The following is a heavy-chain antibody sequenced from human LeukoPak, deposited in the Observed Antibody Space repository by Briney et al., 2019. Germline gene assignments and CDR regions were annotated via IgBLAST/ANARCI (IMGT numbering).Heavy chain of an antibody. CDR2: IYYSGST. J-gene: IGHJ5*02. V-gene: IGHV4-59*01. Sequence: SETLSLTCTVSGGSISNYYWSWIRQPPGKGLEWIGYIYYSGSTNYNPSLKSRVTISVDTSKNQFSLKLSSVTAADTAVYYCARGNGYSGWFDPRGQGTLVTVSS. D-gene: IGHD5-24*01. CDR3: ARGNGYSGWFDP. CDR1: GGSISNYY.